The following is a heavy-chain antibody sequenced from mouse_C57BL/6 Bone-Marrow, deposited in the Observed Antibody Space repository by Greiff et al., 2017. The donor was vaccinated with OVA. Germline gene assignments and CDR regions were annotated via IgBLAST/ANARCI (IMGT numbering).Heavy chain of an antibody. CDR1: GYTFTDYN. J-gene: IGHJ1*03. Sequence: DVKLQESGPELVKPGASVKIPCKASGYTFTDYNMDWVKQSHGKSLEWIGDINPNNGGTIYNQKFKGKATLTVDKSSSTAYMELRSLTSEDTAVYYCARHRIYYGYFDVWGTGTTVTVSS. V-gene: IGHV1-18*01. CDR3: ARHRIYYGYFDV. D-gene: IGHD2-1*01. CDR2: INPNNGGT.